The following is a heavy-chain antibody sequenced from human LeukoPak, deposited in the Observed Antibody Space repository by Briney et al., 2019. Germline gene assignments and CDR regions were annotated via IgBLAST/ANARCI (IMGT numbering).Heavy chain of an antibody. J-gene: IGHJ4*02. CDR2: IRHDGSNK. V-gene: IGHV3-30*02. D-gene: IGHD2-15*01. CDR1: GFTFSSYG. CDR3: AKDLRGYCSGRSCYPFDY. Sequence: GGSLRLSCAASGFTFSSYGMHWVRQAPGKGLEWVASIRHDGSNKYYADSVKGRFTISRDNSKNTLYLQMNSLRAEDTAVYYCAKDLRGYCSGRSCYPFDYWGQGTLVTVSS.